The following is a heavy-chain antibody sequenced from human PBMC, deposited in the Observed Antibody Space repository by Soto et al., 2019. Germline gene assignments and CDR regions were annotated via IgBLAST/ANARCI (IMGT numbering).Heavy chain of an antibody. CDR1: GYTFTSYG. J-gene: IGHJ4*02. CDR2: ISAYNGNT. CDR3: ARFLGYDYVWGSYRYTGYDY. D-gene: IGHD3-16*02. Sequence: QVQLVQSGAEVKKPGASVKVSCKASGYTFTSYGISWVRQAPGQGLEWMGWISAYNGNTNYAQKLQGRVTMTTDTSKSTAYMELRSLRSDDTAVYYCARFLGYDYVWGSYRYTGYDYWGQGTLVTVSS. V-gene: IGHV1-18*01.